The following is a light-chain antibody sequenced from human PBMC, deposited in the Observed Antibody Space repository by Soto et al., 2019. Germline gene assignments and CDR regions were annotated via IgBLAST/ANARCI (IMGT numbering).Light chain of an antibody. CDR2: HAS. V-gene: IGKV1-33*01. Sequence: DIQMTQSPSSLSASVGDRVTITCQASQDIRNYLNWYQQKPGKAPKLLIYHASNFETGVPSRFSRRGSGTDFAFTISSLQPEDIATYYCQQYDVPITFGLGTRLEI. CDR1: QDIRNY. CDR3: QQYDVPIT. J-gene: IGKJ5*01.